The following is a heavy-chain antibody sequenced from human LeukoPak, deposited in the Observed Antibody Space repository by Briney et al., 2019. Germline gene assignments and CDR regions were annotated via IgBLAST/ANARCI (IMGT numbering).Heavy chain of an antibody. D-gene: IGHD6-19*01. V-gene: IGHV1-69*13. CDR2: IIPIFGTA. CDR3: ARDRPITIAVAGTGYFDY. Sequence: ASVKVSCKASGGTFSSYAISWVRLAPGQGLEWMGGIIPIFGTANYAQKFQGRVTITADESTSTAYMELSSLRSEDTAVYYCARDRPITIAVAGTGYFDYWGQGTLVTVSS. J-gene: IGHJ4*02. CDR1: GGTFSSYA.